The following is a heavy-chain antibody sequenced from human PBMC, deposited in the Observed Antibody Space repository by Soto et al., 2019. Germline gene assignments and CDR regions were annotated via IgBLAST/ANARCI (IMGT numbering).Heavy chain of an antibody. Sequence: QVQLVQSGAEVKKPGSSVKVSCKVSGGTFSNYAIDWVRLAPGHGLEWMGGIVPIFGTTYYTQKFQGRATIIADXSXTXXYLEMSSLRSEDTAIYYCARVEAVASLCDYHRLDVWRQGTAVTASS. CDR2: IVPIFGTT. V-gene: IGHV1-69*12. CDR3: ARVEAVASLCDYHRLDV. CDR1: GGTFSNYA. D-gene: IGHD4-17*01. J-gene: IGHJ6*02.